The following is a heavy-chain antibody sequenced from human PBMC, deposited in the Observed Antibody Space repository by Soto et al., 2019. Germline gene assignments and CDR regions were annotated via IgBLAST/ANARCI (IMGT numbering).Heavy chain of an antibody. J-gene: IGHJ4*02. CDR1: GGTFSSYA. V-gene: IGHV1-69*06. Sequence: SVKVSCKASGGTFSSYAISWVRQAPGQGLEWMGGIIPIFGTANYAQKFQGRVTITADKSTSTAYMELSSLRSEDTAVYYCASLSRAVACTAYFDYWGQETLVTVSS. CDR2: IIPIFGTA. D-gene: IGHD6-19*01. CDR3: ASLSRAVACTAYFDY.